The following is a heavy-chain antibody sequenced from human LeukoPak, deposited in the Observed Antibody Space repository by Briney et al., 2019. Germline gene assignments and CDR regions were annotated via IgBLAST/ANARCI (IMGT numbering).Heavy chain of an antibody. CDR1: GYTFTGYY. CDR2: INPNSGGT. V-gene: IGHV1-2*02. D-gene: IGHD3-3*01. J-gene: IGHJ6*03. CDR3: ARVSRITIFGVVIGYYYYMDV. Sequence: GASVKVSCKASGYTFTGYYMHWVRQAPGQGLEWMGWINPNSGGTNYAQKFQGRVTMTRDTSISTAYMELSRLRSDDTAVYYCARVSRITIFGVVIGYYYYMDVWGKGTTVTVTS.